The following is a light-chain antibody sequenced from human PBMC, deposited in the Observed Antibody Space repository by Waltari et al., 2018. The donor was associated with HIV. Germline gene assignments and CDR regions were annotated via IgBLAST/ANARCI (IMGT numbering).Light chain of an antibody. CDR2: RDN. J-gene: IGLJ2*01. CDR3: AAWDDSLSALV. V-gene: IGLV1-47*01. CDR1: SSNVGSTY. Sequence: QSVLTQPPSVSGTPGQRVTISCSGSSSNVGSTYVYWYQQLPGPAPKPLIDRDNQRPSGVPDRFSGSKSGTSASLAISGLRSEDEADYHCAAWDDSLSALVFGGGTKLAVL.